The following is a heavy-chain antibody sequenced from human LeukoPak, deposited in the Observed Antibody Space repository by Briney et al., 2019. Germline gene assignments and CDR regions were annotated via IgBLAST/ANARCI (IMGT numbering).Heavy chain of an antibody. V-gene: IGHV1-18*01. CDR2: ISAYNGNT. J-gene: IGHJ6*04. CDR3: ARDRTWFGESDV. Sequence: ASVKVSCKASGYTFKSYGISWVRQAPGQGLEWMGWISAYNGNTNYAQKLQGRVTMTTETSTSTAYMELRSQRSDDTAVYYCARDRTWFGESDVWGKGATVTVSS. CDR1: GYTFKSYG. D-gene: IGHD3-10*01.